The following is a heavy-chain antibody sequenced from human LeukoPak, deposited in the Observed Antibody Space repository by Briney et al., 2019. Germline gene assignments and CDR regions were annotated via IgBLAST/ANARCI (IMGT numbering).Heavy chain of an antibody. D-gene: IGHD4-17*01. J-gene: IGHJ4*02. CDR2: IIPIFGTA. CDR3: ARDDYGDTEGDY. CDR1: GDTFSSYA. V-gene: IGHV1-69*13. Sequence: ASVKVSCKASGDTFSSYAISWVRQAPGQGLEWMGGIIPIFGTANYAQKFQGRVTITADESTSTAYMELSSLRSEDPAVYYCARDDYGDTEGDYWGRGTLVTVSS.